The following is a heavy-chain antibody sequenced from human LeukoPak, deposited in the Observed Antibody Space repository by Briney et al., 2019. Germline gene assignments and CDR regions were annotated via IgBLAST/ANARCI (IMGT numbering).Heavy chain of an antibody. J-gene: IGHJ4*02. Sequence: SETLSLTCTVSGGSISSYYWSWIRQPPGKGLEWIGYIYYSGSTNYNPSLKSRVTISVDTSKNQFSLKLNSVTAADTAVYYCGRGGYYLAYWGQGTLVTVSS. CDR3: GRGGYYLAY. D-gene: IGHD3-22*01. CDR2: IYYSGST. V-gene: IGHV4-59*01. CDR1: GGSISSYY.